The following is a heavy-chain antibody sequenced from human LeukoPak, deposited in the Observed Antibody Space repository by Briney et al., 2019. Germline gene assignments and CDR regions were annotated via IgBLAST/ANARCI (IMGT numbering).Heavy chain of an antibody. Sequence: GASVKVSCKASGGTFSSSAISWVRQAAGQGLEWMGMIIPILGIANYAQKFQGRVTITADKSTSTVYMELSSLRSEDTAVYYCARDLGWLVEGDYYYYYGMDVWGQGTTVTVSS. CDR2: IIPILGIA. J-gene: IGHJ6*02. CDR1: GGTFSSSA. CDR3: ARDLGWLVEGDYYYYYGMDV. V-gene: IGHV1-69*04. D-gene: IGHD6-19*01.